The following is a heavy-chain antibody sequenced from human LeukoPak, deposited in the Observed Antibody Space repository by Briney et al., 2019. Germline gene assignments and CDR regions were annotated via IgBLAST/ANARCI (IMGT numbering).Heavy chain of an antibody. CDR1: GFIFSGYT. J-gene: IGHJ3*02. Sequence: GGSLRLSCAASGFIFSGYTMNWVRQAPGKGLEWVSGILGDGRTYYADSVKGRFTISRDNAKNSLYLQMNSLRAEDTAVYYCARSEVNTFDIWGQGTMVTVSS. D-gene: IGHD3-22*01. V-gene: IGHV3-69-1*02. CDR2: ILGDGRT. CDR3: ARSEVNTFDI.